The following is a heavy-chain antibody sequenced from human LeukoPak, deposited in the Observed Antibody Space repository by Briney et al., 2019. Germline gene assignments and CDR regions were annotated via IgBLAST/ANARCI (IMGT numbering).Heavy chain of an antibody. D-gene: IGHD6-6*01. CDR3: ATAPYRQLDEVLKNYMDV. Sequence: PGGSRRLSCAASGFTFSSYAMSWVRQAQGKGLEWVSAITSRGGSTYVASVKGRFTISRDHSTHTLYLQVNSLSGEDTAMYSRATAPYRQLDEVLKNYMDVWGNGTTVTVSS. CDR2: ITSRGGST. CDR1: GFTFSSYA. V-gene: IGHV3-23*01. J-gene: IGHJ6*03.